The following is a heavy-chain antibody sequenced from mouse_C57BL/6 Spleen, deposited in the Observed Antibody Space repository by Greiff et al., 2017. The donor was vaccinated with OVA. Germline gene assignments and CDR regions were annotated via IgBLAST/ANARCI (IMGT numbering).Heavy chain of an antibody. D-gene: IGHD2-5*01. CDR3: ARERDSNYFDY. CDR2: INPYNGGT. J-gene: IGHJ2*01. CDR1: GYTFTDYY. Sequence: VQLQQSGPVLVKPGASVKMSCKASGYTFTDYYMNWVKQSHGKSLEWIGVINPYNGGTSYNQKFKGKATLTVDKSSSTAYMELNSLTSEDSAVYYCARERDSNYFDYWGQGTTLTVSS. V-gene: IGHV1-19*01.